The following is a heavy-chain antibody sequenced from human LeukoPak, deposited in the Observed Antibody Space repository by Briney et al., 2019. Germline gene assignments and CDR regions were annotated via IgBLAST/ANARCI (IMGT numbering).Heavy chain of an antibody. V-gene: IGHV3-23*01. CDR1: GFTFSTSA. CDR2: ISGSGVT. J-gene: IGHJ4*02. CDR3: ARDLGGWYFDY. D-gene: IGHD2-15*01. Sequence: GGSLRLSCAASGFTFSTSAMTWVRQAPGKGLEWVSGISGSGVTDYADSVKGRFTISRDNSKNTLCLQMNSLRAEDTAVYYCARDLGGWYFDYWGQGTLVTVSS.